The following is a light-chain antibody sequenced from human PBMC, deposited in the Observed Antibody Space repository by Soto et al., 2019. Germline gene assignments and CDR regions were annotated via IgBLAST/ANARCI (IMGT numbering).Light chain of an antibody. CDR1: QSISSH. J-gene: IGKJ1*01. CDR2: SAS. Sequence: DIQMTQSPSSLSASVGDRVTITCRASQSISSHLNWYQQKPGKAPKLLIYSASILQSGVPSRFSGSGSGTDFSLTISSLHPEDVATYYCQQVDSYPRTFGQGTKVDIK. CDR3: QQVDSYPRT. V-gene: IGKV1-39*01.